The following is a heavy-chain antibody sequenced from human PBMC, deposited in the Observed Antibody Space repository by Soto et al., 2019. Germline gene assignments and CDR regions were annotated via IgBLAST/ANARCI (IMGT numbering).Heavy chain of an antibody. D-gene: IGHD6-13*01. CDR1: GFTFSNYA. CDR3: ANLHPSIAAKY. J-gene: IGHJ4*02. CDR2: IWYDGSNK. Sequence: QVQLVESGGGVVQPGRSLRLSCAASGFTFSNYAMHWVRQAPGKGLEWVAVIWYDGSNKYYADSVKGRFTISRDNSKNTVYLQMNSLRAEDTAVYYCANLHPSIAAKYWGQGTLVTVSS. V-gene: IGHV3-33*06.